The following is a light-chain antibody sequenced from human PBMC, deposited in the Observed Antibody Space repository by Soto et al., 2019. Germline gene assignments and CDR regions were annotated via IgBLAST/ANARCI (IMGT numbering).Light chain of an antibody. CDR1: QSVSSN. Sequence: EIVMTQSPATLTVSPGERATLSCRASQSVSSNLAWYQQRPGQAPRLLIYGASTRATAIPARFSGSGSGTDFTLTISSLQSEDFAVYYCQQYNNWPRTFGQGTKLEIK. V-gene: IGKV3-15*01. CDR3: QQYNNWPRT. CDR2: GAS. J-gene: IGKJ2*01.